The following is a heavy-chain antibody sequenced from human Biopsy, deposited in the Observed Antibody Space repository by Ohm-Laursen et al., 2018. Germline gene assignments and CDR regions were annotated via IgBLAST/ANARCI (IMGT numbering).Heavy chain of an antibody. D-gene: IGHD2-15*01. CDR1: GVSITAYY. V-gene: IGHV4-4*09. CDR2: IHHSGST. J-gene: IGHJ6*02. CDR3: ARMACSGGSCHYYSYGMDV. Sequence: SETLSLTCSVSGVSITAYYWSWIRQPPGKGLECIGNIHHSGSTNYNPSLKSRLTISVDTSKNQFSLKLSSVTAADTAVYYCARMACSGGSCHYYSYGMDVWGQGTTVTVSS.